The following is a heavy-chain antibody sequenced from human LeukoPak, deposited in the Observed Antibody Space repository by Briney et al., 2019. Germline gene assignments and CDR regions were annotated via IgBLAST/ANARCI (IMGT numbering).Heavy chain of an antibody. Sequence: GGSLRLSCAASGFTFSTYAMNWVRQAPGKGLEWVSGILGSGANTYYADSVKGRFTISRDNSRNTLYLQINSLRAEDTAIYYCAKDMRWGRLAGADGLDYWGQGALVTVSS. CDR3: AKDMRWGRLAGADGLDY. CDR1: GFTFSTYA. CDR2: ILGSGANT. J-gene: IGHJ4*02. D-gene: IGHD6-13*01. V-gene: IGHV3-23*01.